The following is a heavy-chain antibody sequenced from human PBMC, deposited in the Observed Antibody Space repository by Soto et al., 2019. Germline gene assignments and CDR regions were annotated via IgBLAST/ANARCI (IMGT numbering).Heavy chain of an antibody. V-gene: IGHV3-21*01. CDR3: VRLYDSGGYCYFDF. CDR1: GFIFSRYS. Sequence: GGSLRLSCAASGFIFSRYSMNWVRQAPGRGLEWVSSIGSGGSFIYYADSLKGRFTISRDNAKNSLYLQMSSLRAEDTAVYYCVRLYDSGGYCYFDFWGQGTPVTVSS. D-gene: IGHD3-22*01. CDR2: IGSGGSFI. J-gene: IGHJ4*02.